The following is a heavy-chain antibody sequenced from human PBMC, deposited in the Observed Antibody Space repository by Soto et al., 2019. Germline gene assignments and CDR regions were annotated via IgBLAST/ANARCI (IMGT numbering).Heavy chain of an antibody. V-gene: IGHV3-30-3*01. CDR1: GFTFSSYA. Sequence: GGSLRLACAASGFTFSSYAMHWVRQAPGKGLEWVAVISYDGSNKYYADSVKGRFTISRDNSKNTRYLQMNSLRAEDTAVYYCARERSYCGGDCYSLFDPWGQGTLVTVSS. D-gene: IGHD2-21*01. CDR2: ISYDGSNK. CDR3: ARERSYCGGDCYSLFDP. J-gene: IGHJ5*02.